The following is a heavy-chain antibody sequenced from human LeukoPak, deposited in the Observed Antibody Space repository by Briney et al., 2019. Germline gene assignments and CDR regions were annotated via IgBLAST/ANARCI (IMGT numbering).Heavy chain of an antibody. CDR1: GYTFTSYE. Sequence: ASVKVSCKASGYTFTSYEIQWLRQATGQGPEWMGWMNPNSSNTGSAQNFQGRVTMTRDTSISTAYMELSSLRAEDTAVYYCARDGSGWSRDYWGQGTLVIVSS. V-gene: IGHV1-8*01. J-gene: IGHJ4*02. D-gene: IGHD6-19*01. CDR2: MNPNSSNT. CDR3: ARDGSGWSRDY.